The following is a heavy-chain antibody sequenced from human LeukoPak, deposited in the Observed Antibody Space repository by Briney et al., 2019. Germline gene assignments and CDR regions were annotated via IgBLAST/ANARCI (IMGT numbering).Heavy chain of an antibody. V-gene: IGHV3-23*01. J-gene: IGHJ4*02. D-gene: IGHD3-22*01. CDR2: ISGSGGST. CDR1: GFTFSSYA. Sequence: SGGSLRLSCAASGFTFSSYAMSWVRQAPGKGLEWVSAISGSGGSTYYADSVEGRFTISRDNSKNTLYLQMNSLRAEDTAVYYCAKITSGYYYVLDYWGQGTLVTVSS. CDR3: AKITSGYYYVLDY.